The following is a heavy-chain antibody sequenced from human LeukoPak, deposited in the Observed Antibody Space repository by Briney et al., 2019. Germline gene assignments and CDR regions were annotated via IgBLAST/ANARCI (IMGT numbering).Heavy chain of an antibody. CDR3: ARVGYSDGPKSGAFDI. D-gene: IGHD5-18*01. J-gene: IGHJ3*02. CDR2: ISAYNGNT. Sequence: ASVKVSCKASGYTFTSYGISWVRQAPGQGLEWMGWISAYNGNTNYEQKLQGRVTMTTDTSTSTAYIELRSLRSDAAAEYYCARVGYSDGPKSGAFDIWGQGTMVTVSS. V-gene: IGHV1-18*01. CDR1: GYTFTSYG.